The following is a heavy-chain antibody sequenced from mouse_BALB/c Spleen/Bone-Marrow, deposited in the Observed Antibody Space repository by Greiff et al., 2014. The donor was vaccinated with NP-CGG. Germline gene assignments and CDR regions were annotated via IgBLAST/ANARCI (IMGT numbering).Heavy chain of an antibody. Sequence: LVESGPELVKPGASVKMSCKASGYTFTSYVMHWVKQKPGQGLEWIGYINPYNDGTKYNEKFKGKATLTLDKSSSTAYMELSSLTSEDSAVYYCARGGYGNVYYAMDYWGQGTSVTVSS. CDR1: GYTFTSYV. D-gene: IGHD2-10*02. CDR3: ARGGYGNVYYAMDY. J-gene: IGHJ4*01. V-gene: IGHV1-14*01. CDR2: INPYNDGT.